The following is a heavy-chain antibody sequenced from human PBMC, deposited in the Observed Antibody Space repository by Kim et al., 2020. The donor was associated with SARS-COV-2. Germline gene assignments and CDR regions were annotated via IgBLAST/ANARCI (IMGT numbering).Heavy chain of an antibody. J-gene: IGHJ4*02. D-gene: IGHD1-26*01. CDR3: AKDGGVGASFLHY. CDR2: ISYDGSNQ. Sequence: GGSLRLSCAVSGITFSSYGMHWVRQAPGKGLEWVTFISYDGSNQYYADSVKGRFTIFRDDSKNTLYLQMNSLRSEDTAVYYCAKDGGVGASFLHYWGQGT. CDR1: GITFSSYG. V-gene: IGHV3-30*18.